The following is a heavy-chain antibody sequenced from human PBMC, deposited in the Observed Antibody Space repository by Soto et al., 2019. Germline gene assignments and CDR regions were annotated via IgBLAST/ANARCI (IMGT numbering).Heavy chain of an antibody. CDR3: ARERAVLRYFDCLPGSPTWYYGMDV. CDR1: GYTFTSYY. V-gene: IGHV1-46*01. D-gene: IGHD3-9*01. J-gene: IGHJ6*02. CDR2: INPSGGST. Sequence: GASVKVSCKASGYTFTSYYMHWVRQAPGQGLEWMGIINPSGGSTSYAQKFQGRVTMTRDTSTSTVYMELSSLRSEDTAVYYCARERAVLRYFDCLPGSPTWYYGMDVWGQGXTVTVSS.